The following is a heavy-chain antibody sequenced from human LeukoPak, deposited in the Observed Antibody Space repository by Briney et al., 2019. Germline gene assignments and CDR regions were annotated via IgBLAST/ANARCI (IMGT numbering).Heavy chain of an antibody. CDR3: AASSSWDRYYYYYGMDV. J-gene: IGHJ6*04. V-gene: IGHV1-58*01. CDR2: IVVGSGNT. CDR1: GFTFTSSV. D-gene: IGHD6-13*01. Sequence: GASVKVSCKASGFTFTSSVVQWVRQARGQRLEWIGWIVVGSGNTNYAQKFQERVTITRDMSTSTAYMELSSLRSEDTAVYYCAASSSWDRYYYYYGMDVWGKGTTVTVSS.